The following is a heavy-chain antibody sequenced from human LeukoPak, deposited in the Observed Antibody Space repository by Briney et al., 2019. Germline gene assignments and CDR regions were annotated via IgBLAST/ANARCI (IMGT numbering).Heavy chain of an antibody. J-gene: IGHJ6*02. CDR1: GFTFSSYS. Sequence: PGGSLRLSCAAFGFTFSSYSMNWVRQAPGKGLEWVSSISSSSSYIYYADSVKGRFTISRDNAKNSLYLQMNSLRAEDTAVYYCARDEFGPAAIIYGMDVWGQGTTVTVSS. V-gene: IGHV3-21*01. CDR3: ARDEFGPAAIIYGMDV. D-gene: IGHD2-2*01. CDR2: ISSSSSYI.